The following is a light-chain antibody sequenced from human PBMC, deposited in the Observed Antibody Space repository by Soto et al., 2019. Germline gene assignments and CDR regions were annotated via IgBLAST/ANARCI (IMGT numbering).Light chain of an antibody. CDR2: ANN. Sequence: NFMLTQPHSVSASPGKTVTISCTRTSGSIASNSVQWCQHRPGSSPTTVIYANNQRPSGVPDRFSGSIDSSSNSASLTISGLQTEDEADYYCQSYDINMQVFGGGTKPPS. J-gene: IGLJ3*02. V-gene: IGLV6-57*01. CDR3: QSYDINMQV. CDR1: SGSIASNS.